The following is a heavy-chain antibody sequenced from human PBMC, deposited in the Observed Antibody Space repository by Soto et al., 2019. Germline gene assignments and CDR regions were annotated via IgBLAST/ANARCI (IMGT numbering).Heavy chain of an antibody. CDR1: GGTFSSYT. Sequence: QVQLVQSGAEVKKPGSSVKVSCKASGGTFSSYTISWVRQAPGQGLGWMGRIIPILGRANYAQKFRGRVTITADKSTSTANMELSSLRSEDTAVYYSASTTGTTFELDYWGQGTLVTVSS. J-gene: IGHJ4*02. V-gene: IGHV1-69*02. D-gene: IGHD1-1*01. CDR2: IIPILGRA. CDR3: ASTTGTTFELDY.